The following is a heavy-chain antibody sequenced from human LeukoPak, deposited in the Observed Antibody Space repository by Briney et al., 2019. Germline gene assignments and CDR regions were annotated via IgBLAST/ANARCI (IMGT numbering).Heavy chain of an antibody. J-gene: IGHJ4*02. CDR3: ARDTGKSGHPDY. V-gene: IGHV4-4*07. CDR2: IYSSGII. D-gene: IGHD3-3*01. Sequence: SETLSLTCTVSGGSISSYYWSWIRQPAGKAPEWIGRIYSSGIINYNPSLKSRDTMSLDNSKNQLSLKLSYVTAADTAVYYCARDTGKSGHPDYWGQGTLVTVSS. CDR1: GGSISSYY.